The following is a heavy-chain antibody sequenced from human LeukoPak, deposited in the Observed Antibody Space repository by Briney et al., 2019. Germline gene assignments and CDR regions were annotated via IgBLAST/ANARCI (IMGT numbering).Heavy chain of an antibody. J-gene: IGHJ6*03. CDR1: GGTFSSYA. V-gene: IGHV1-69*05. D-gene: IGHD4-11*01. CDR3: ASPQTRDYSNYGYYMDV. CDR2: IIPIFGTA. Sequence: SVKLSCKASGGTFSSYAISWVRQAPGQGLEWMGGIIPIFGTANYAQKFQGRVTITTDESTSTAYMELSSLRSEDTAVYYCASPQTRDYSNYGYYMDVWGKGTTVTVSS.